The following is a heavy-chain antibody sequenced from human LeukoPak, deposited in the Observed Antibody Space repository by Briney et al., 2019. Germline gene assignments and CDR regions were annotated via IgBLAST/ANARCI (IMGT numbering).Heavy chain of an antibody. D-gene: IGHD4-23*01. J-gene: IGHJ5*02. CDR3: ARDNRWPGSYGGNFDP. Sequence: SETLSLTCTVSGGSISSYYWSWIRQPAGKGLEWIGRIYTSGSTNYNPSLKSRVTMSVDTSKNQFSLKLSSVTAADTAVYYCARDNRWPGSYGGNFDPWGQGTLVTVSS. CDR2: IYTSGST. CDR1: GGSISSYY. V-gene: IGHV4-4*07.